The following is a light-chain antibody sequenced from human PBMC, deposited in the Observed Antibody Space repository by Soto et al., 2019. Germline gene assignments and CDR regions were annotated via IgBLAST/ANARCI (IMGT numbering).Light chain of an antibody. CDR2: DVS. Sequence: QSVLTQPRSVSGSPGQSVTISCTGTSSDVGGYIYVSWYQQYAAKAPKVMIYDVSRRPSGVPDRFSGSKSGNTASLTISGLQAEDEAFYYCCSYAGNKTVVFGGGTKLTVL. CDR3: CSYAGNKTVV. J-gene: IGLJ3*02. V-gene: IGLV2-11*01. CDR1: SSDVGGYIY.